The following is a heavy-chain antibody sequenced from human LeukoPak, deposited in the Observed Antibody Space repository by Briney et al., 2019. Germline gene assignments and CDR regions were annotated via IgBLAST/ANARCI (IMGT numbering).Heavy chain of an antibody. J-gene: IGHJ4*02. CDR1: GYTFTSYY. Sequence: ASVKVSCKASGYTFTSYYMHWVRQAPGQGLEWMGIINPSGGSTSYAQKFQGRVTMTRDMSTSTVYMELSRLTSDDTAFYYCARVRDGSGQIDYWGQGTLVTVSS. V-gene: IGHV1-46*01. CDR2: INPSGGST. D-gene: IGHD3-10*01. CDR3: ARVRDGSGQIDY.